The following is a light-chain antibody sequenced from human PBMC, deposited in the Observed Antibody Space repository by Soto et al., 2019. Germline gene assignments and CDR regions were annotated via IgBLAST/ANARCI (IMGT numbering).Light chain of an antibody. CDR2: NNN. Sequence: QAVVTQPPSASGTPGQRVTISCSGSSSNIKSNTVNWYQQLPGAAPKLLIYNNNQRPSGVPDRFSGSKSGTSASLAISGLQSEDEADYYCATWNDSLNGWVFGGGTKVTVL. CDR1: SSNIKSNT. J-gene: IGLJ3*02. CDR3: ATWNDSLNGWV. V-gene: IGLV1-44*01.